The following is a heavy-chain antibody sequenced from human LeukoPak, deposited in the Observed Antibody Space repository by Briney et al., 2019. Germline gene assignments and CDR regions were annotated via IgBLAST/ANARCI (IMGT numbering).Heavy chain of an antibody. D-gene: IGHD5-24*01. V-gene: IGHV1-2*02. CDR1: GYIFTDYY. Sequence: ASVKVSCKASGYIFTDYYMHWLRQAPGQGLEWMGWINPRSGDTTYAQKFLGRVTMTRDTSTNTAYMDLSSLRSDDTAVYYCARDWSGYNPIYYFDSWGQGTLVTVSS. CDR2: INPRSGDT. J-gene: IGHJ4*02. CDR3: ARDWSGYNPIYYFDS.